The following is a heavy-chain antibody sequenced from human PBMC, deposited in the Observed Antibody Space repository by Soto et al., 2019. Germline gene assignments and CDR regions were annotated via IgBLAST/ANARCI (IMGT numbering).Heavy chain of an antibody. J-gene: IGHJ6*02. CDR2: INSDGSST. D-gene: IGHD3-3*01. V-gene: IGHV3-74*01. Sequence: PGGSLRLSCAASGFTFSSYWMQWVRQAPGKGLVWVSRINSDGSSTSYADSVKGRFTFSRDNAKNTLYLQMNSLRAEDTAVYYCARDYSKYYDFWSGYKYYYYGMDVWGQGTTVTVSS. CDR3: ARDYSKYYDFWSGYKYYYYGMDV. CDR1: GFTFSSYW.